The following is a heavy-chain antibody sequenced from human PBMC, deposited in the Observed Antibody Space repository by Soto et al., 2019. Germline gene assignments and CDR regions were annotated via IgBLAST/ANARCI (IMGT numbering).Heavy chain of an antibody. CDR3: AKDPSSDEQLVGYYMDV. D-gene: IGHD6-13*01. Sequence: HPGGSLRLSCAASGFTFSSYAMSWVRQAPGKGLEWVSAISGSGGSTYYADSVKGRFTISRDNSKNTLYLQMNSLRAEDTAVYYCAKDPSSDEQLVGYYMDVWGKGTTVTVSS. V-gene: IGHV3-23*01. J-gene: IGHJ6*03. CDR1: GFTFSSYA. CDR2: ISGSGGST.